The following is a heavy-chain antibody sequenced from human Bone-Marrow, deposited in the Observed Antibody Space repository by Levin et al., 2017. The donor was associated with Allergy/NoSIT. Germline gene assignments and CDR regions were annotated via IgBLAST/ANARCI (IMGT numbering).Heavy chain of an antibody. CDR1: GGTFSSYA. V-gene: IGHV1-69*13. J-gene: IGHJ3*02. Sequence: GASVKVSCKASGGTFSSYAISWVRQAPGQGLEWMGGIIPIFGTANYAQKFQGRVTITADESTSTAYMELSSLRSEDTAVYYCARVVSYGGTWDAFDIWGQGTMVTVSS. CDR3: ARVVSYGGTWDAFDI. D-gene: IGHD4-23*01. CDR2: IIPIFGTA.